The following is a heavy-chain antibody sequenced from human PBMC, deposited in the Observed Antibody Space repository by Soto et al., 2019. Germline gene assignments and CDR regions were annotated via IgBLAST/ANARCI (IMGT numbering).Heavy chain of an antibody. J-gene: IGHJ6*02. D-gene: IGHD6-6*01. V-gene: IGHV4-30-4*01. CDR3: ARVPSRSSGGAYYGMDV. CDR1: GGSISSGDYY. CDR2: IYYSGST. Sequence: SETLSLTCTVSGGSISSGDYYWSWIRQPPGKGLEWIGYIYYSGSTYYNPSIKSRVTISVDTSKNQFSLKLSSVTAADTAVYYCARVPSRSSGGAYYGMDVWGQGTTVTVSS.